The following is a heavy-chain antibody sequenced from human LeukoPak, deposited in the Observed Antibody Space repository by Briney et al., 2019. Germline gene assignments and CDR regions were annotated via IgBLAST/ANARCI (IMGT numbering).Heavy chain of an antibody. V-gene: IGHV3-23*01. CDR1: GFTFSTYA. CDR3: ARHKRTYVPKGAFDL. CDR2: ISGSGGST. J-gene: IGHJ3*01. Sequence: GGSLRLSCAASGFTFSTYAMSWVRQAPGKGLERVSPISGSGGSTYYADSVKGRFTISRDNSKNTLYLQMNNLSAEDTAMYSCARHKRTYVPKGAFDLWGQGTMVTVSS. D-gene: IGHD3-10*02.